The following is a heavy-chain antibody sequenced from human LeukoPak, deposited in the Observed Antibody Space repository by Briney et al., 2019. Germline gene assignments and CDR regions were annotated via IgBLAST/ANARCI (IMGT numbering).Heavy chain of an antibody. Sequence: GRSLRLSCAASGFTFSSYALHWVRQAPGKGPEWVAVISNDGSNKYNADSVKGRFTISRDNSKNTLYMQMNSLRTEDTAMYYCARAGIRSSSPVYYYYGMDVWGQGTTVTVSS. CDR1: GFTFSSYA. J-gene: IGHJ6*02. CDR2: ISNDGSNK. D-gene: IGHD6-13*01. CDR3: ARAGIRSSSPVYYYYGMDV. V-gene: IGHV3-30*04.